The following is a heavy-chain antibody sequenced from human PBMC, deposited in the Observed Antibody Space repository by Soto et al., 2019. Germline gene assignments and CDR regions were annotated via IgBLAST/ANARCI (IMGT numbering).Heavy chain of an antibody. J-gene: IGHJ4*02. V-gene: IGHV4-31*03. CDR1: GGSISSGGYY. Sequence: PSETLSLTCTVSGGSISSGGYYWSWIRQHPGKGLEWIGYIYYSGSTYYNPSLKSRVTISVDTSKNQFSLKLSSVTAADTVVYYCARDNYGSGSFDYWGQGTLVTVSS. CDR2: IYYSGST. CDR3: ARDNYGSGSFDY. D-gene: IGHD3-10*01.